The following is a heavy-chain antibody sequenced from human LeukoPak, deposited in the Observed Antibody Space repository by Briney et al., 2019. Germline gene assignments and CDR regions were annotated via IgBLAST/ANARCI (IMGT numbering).Heavy chain of an antibody. V-gene: IGHV4-39*07. CDR2: IYYSGST. J-gene: IGHJ4*02. CDR1: GGSISSSSYY. CDR3: ARDEAGQYYFDY. Sequence: PSETLSLTCTVSGGSISSSSYYWGWIRQPPGKGLEWIGSIYYSGSTYYSPSLKSRVTISVGTSKSQFSLKLTSVTAADTAVYYCARDEAGQYYFDYWGQGTLVTVSS. D-gene: IGHD6-25*01.